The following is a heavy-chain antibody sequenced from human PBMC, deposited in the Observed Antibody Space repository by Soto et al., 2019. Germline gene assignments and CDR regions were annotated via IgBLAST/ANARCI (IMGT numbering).Heavy chain of an antibody. D-gene: IGHD3-10*01. CDR1: GYSFTNYW. V-gene: IGHV5-51*01. CDR3: ARDSGYGSGASVNHYLDY. CDR2: IYPGDSDT. Sequence: GESLKISCKGSGYSFTNYWIGWVRQMPGKGLEWMGIIYPGDSDTRYSPSFQGQVTISADKSISTAYLQWSSLRAEDTAVYYCARDSGYGSGASVNHYLDYWGHGTLVTVSS. J-gene: IGHJ4*01.